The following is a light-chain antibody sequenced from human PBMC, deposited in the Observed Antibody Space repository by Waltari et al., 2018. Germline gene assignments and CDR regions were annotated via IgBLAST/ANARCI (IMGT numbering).Light chain of an antibody. CDR2: ETS. V-gene: IGKV3-11*01. CDR1: QSVLSH. J-gene: IGKJ1*01. Sequence: EIVLTQSPATLSFSPGERATLSCRASQSVLSHLAWFQQKPGQAPRLRMFETSQRAPGIPARFSGSGYGTEFTLVVSRLEPEDFAIYYCHQRHHGWTFGHGTKVEVK. CDR3: HQRHHGWT.